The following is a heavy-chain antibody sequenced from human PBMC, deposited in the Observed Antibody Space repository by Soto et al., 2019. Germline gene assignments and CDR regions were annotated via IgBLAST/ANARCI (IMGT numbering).Heavy chain of an antibody. CDR3: LSWVSAHFDY. J-gene: IGHJ4*02. Sequence: PGGSLRLSCAACGFTFYQYSMNWVRHAPGKGLEWVSTIDYYXVNKHYADFVKGRFTVSRDNSKDTVDLQMNSRRAEDTAVYYCLSWVSAHFDYGGQGTLVTVSS. CDR1: GFTFYQYS. CDR2: IDYYXVNK. V-gene: IGHV3-23*01. D-gene: IGHD2-8*01.